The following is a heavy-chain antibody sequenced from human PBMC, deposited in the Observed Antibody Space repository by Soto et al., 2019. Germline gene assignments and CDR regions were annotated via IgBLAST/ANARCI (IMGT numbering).Heavy chain of an antibody. D-gene: IGHD3-16*02. V-gene: IGHV3-23*01. CDR1: GFTFSSYS. Sequence: GGSLILSCAASGFTFSSYSMSWVRQAPGKGLEWVSAISGSGGSTYYADSVKGRFTISRDNSKNTLYLQMNSLRAEDTAVYYCAKDLEVGFGGVIVTFDYWGQGTLVTVSS. CDR2: ISGSGGST. CDR3: AKDLEVGFGGVIVTFDY. J-gene: IGHJ4*02.